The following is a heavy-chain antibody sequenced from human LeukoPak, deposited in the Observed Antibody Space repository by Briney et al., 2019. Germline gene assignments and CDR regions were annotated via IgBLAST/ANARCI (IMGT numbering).Heavy chain of an antibody. J-gene: IGHJ1*01. D-gene: IGHD1-26*01. CDR1: GYTFTSYD. CDR2: ISAYNGNT. Sequence: ASVKVSCKASGYTFTSYDINWVRQATGQGLEWMGWISAYNGNTNYAQKLQGRVTMTTDTSTSTAYMELRRLRSDDTAVYYCARDRVPSGSSEAQHWGQGTLVTVSS. CDR3: ARDRVPSGSSEAQH. V-gene: IGHV1-18*01.